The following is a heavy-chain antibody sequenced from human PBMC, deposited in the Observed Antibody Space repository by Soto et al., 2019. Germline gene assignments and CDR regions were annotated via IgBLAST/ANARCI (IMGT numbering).Heavy chain of an antibody. V-gene: IGHV4-59*02. Sequence: HVQLHESGPGRVKPSETLSLSCTVSGASVSSDYWIWFRQPPGKGLEWIGYFYFPGSTKYKSSLKSRVAISVDTSKNQFSLNLTSVTAADTAMYYCARASRIFRVDYWGQGSQVTVSS. J-gene: IGHJ4*02. CDR3: ARASRIFRVDY. CDR1: GASVSSDY. CDR2: FYFPGST.